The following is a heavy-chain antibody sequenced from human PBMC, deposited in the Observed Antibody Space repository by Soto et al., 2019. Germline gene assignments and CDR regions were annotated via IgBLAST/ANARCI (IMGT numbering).Heavy chain of an antibody. Sequence: GRSLRLSCSASGFTFSSFSMHWVRQAPGKRLEYVAGIVSNGLGTYYADSVKGIFTISRDNSKDTLCRQMSSRRTEDTAVYYCVNARSTVIIPPTWGQGTLVTVSS. CDR3: VNARSTVIIPPT. CDR1: GFTFSSFS. D-gene: IGHD4-4*01. J-gene: IGHJ5*02. CDR2: IVSNGLGT. V-gene: IGHV3-64D*06.